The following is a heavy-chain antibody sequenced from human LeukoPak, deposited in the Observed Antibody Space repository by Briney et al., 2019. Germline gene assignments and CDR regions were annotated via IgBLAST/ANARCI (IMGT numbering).Heavy chain of an antibody. Sequence: GGSLRLSCAASGFTFTNYEMNWVRQAPGKGLEWVSYISGSGRTMYYADSVKGRFTMSRDNAKNSLYLQMNGLRAEDTAVYYCARIYCSGASCSSFDYWGQGTLVTVSS. CDR3: ARIYCSGASCSSFDY. CDR2: ISGSGRTM. V-gene: IGHV3-48*03. J-gene: IGHJ4*02. CDR1: GFTFTNYE. D-gene: IGHD2-15*01.